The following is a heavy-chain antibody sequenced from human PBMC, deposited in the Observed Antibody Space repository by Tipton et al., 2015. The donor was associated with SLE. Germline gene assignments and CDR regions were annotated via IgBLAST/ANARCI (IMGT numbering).Heavy chain of an antibody. D-gene: IGHD6-19*01. CDR1: GFTFSSYS. CDR3: ARAGAGPKPY. Sequence: SLRLSCAASGFTFSSYSMSWVRQAPGKGLEWVANIKQDGSEKYYVDSVKGRFTISRDNAKNSLYLQMNSLRAEDTAVYYCARAGAGPKPYWGQGTLVTVSS. V-gene: IGHV3-7*01. CDR2: IKQDGSEK. J-gene: IGHJ4*02.